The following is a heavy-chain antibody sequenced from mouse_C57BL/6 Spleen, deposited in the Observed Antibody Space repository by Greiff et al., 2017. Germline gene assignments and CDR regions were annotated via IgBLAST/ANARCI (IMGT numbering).Heavy chain of an antibody. V-gene: IGHV5-6*01. Sequence: EVQLVESGGDLVKPGGSLKLSCAASGFTFSSYGMSWVRQTPDKRLEWVATISRGGGYTYSPDSVKGRFTISRDNAKNTLYLQMSSLKSEDTAMYYCARQGFYYSNYDAMDYWGQGTSVTVSS. CDR1: GFTFSSYG. CDR2: ISRGGGYT. D-gene: IGHD2-5*01. J-gene: IGHJ4*01. CDR3: ARQGFYYSNYDAMDY.